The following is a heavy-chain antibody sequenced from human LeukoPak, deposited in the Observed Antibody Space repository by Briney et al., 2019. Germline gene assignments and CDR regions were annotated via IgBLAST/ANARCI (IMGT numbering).Heavy chain of an antibody. CDR1: GFTFSSYA. CDR3: ASQGYYDFWSEGGYYFDY. Sequence: PGRSLRLSCAASGFTFSSYAMHWVRQAPGEGLEWVAVISYDGSNKYYADSVKGRFTISRDNAKNTLYLQMNSLRAEDTAVYYCASQGYYDFWSEGGYYFDYWGQGTLVTVSS. CDR2: ISYDGSNK. D-gene: IGHD3-3*01. V-gene: IGHV3-30-3*01. J-gene: IGHJ4*02.